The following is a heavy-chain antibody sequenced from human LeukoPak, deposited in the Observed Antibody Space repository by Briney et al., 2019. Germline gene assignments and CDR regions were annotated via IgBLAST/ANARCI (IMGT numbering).Heavy chain of an antibody. CDR2: MYHGGIT. CDR1: GYSINSGYY. D-gene: IGHD4-23*01. CDR3: AREIDYGGNSGAFDI. Sequence: SETLSLTCTVSGYSINSGYYWDWIRQPPGKGLEWIGSMYHGGITYYSPFLRSRVTISVDTSKNQFSLNLSSVTAADTAVYYCAREIDYGGNSGAFDIWGQGTMVTVSS. V-gene: IGHV4-38-2*02. J-gene: IGHJ3*02.